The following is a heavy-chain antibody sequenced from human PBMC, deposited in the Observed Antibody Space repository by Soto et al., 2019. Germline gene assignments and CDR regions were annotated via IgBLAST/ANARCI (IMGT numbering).Heavy chain of an antibody. CDR2: IYHSGST. CDR3: ARGSGTIIVHADWYAP. J-gene: IGHJ5*02. D-gene: IGHD2-2*01. CDR1: GGSISSGGYS. V-gene: IGHV4-30-2*01. Sequence: PSETLSLTCAVSGGSISSGGYSWSWIRQPPGKGLEWIGYIYHSGSTYYNPSLKSRVTISVDRSKNQFSLKLSSVTAADTAVYYCARGSGTIIVHADWYAPSGQRTLVTVSS.